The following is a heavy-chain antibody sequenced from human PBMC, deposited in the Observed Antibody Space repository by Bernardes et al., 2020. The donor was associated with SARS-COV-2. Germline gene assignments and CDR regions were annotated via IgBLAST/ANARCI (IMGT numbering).Heavy chain of an antibody. CDR3: ARGLCSSSRCWFDP. Sequence: ASVKVSCKASGYTFASYHINWVRQATGQGLEWMGWMNPNSGNTGHAQKFQGRVTMTRNTSISTAYMELSSLRSEDTAVYYCARGLCSSSRCWFDPWGQGTLVTVSS. CDR1: GYTFASYH. V-gene: IGHV1-8*01. CDR2: MNPNSGNT. J-gene: IGHJ5*02. D-gene: IGHD6-6*01.